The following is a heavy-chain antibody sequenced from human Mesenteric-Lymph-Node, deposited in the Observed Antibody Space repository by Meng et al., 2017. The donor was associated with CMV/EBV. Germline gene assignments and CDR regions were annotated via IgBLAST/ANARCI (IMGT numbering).Heavy chain of an antibody. CDR1: GFTFSNYA. CDR3: ARGGRDGYNFGY. V-gene: IGHV3-23*05. Sequence: GESLKISCAASGFTFSNYALSWVRQAPGRGLEWVSTIYNSGSSTYYADSVKGRFSISRDNAKNSLYLQMNSLRAEDTAVYYCARGGRDGYNFGYWGQGTLVTVSS. J-gene: IGHJ4*02. CDR2: IYNSGSST. D-gene: IGHD5-24*01.